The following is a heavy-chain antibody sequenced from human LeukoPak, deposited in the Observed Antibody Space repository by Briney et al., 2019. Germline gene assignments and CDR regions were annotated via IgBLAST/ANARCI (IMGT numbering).Heavy chain of an antibody. CDR3: ASPVAGY. V-gene: IGHV3-21*01. Sequence: GGSLRLSCAASGFTFSSYSMSWVRQAPGKRLEWVSSISSSSSYIYYADSVKRRFTISSDYAKNSLYLQINSLIDEDTAVYYCASPVAGYWGQGTLVTVSS. CDR2: ISSSSSYI. D-gene: IGHD5-12*01. CDR1: GFTFSSYS. J-gene: IGHJ4*02.